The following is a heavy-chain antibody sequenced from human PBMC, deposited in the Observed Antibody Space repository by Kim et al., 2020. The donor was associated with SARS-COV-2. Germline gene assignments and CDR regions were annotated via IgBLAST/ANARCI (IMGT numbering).Heavy chain of an antibody. Sequence: SETLSLTCAVSGGSISSSNWWSWVRQPPGKGLEWIGEIYHSGSTNYNPSLKSRVTISVDKSKNQFSLKLSSVTAADTAVYYCARDRRAVWFGELYSAFDIWGQGTMVTVSS. J-gene: IGHJ3*02. CDR2: IYHSGST. D-gene: IGHD3-10*01. CDR1: GGSISSSNW. V-gene: IGHV4-4*02. CDR3: ARDRRAVWFGELYSAFDI.